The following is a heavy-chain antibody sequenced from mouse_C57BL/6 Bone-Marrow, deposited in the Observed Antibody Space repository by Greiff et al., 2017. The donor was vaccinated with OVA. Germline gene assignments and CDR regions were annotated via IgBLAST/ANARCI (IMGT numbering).Heavy chain of an antibody. CDR3: ARRGYYEYFDV. Sequence: QVQLQQPGAELVKPGASVKMSCKASGFTFTSYWITWVIQRPGQGLEWIGDFYPGSGSTNYNEKFKSKATLTVDTSSSTAYMQLSSLTSEDSAVYYRARRGYYEYFDVWGTGTTVTVSS. CDR2: FYPGSGST. CDR1: GFTFTSYW. J-gene: IGHJ1*03. D-gene: IGHD2-4*01. V-gene: IGHV1-55*01.